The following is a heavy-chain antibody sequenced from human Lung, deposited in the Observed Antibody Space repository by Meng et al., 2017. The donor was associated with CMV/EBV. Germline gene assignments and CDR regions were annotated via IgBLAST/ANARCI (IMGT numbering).Heavy chain of an antibody. CDR3: ARDRADETIFGVVTGFFDR. CDR1: GFRFSDYA. CDR2: MSYDGSDR. Sequence: GGSLRLXXAGSGFRFSDYAVHWVRQASGKGLEWVAVMSYDGSDRYYADSVKGRFAISRDSSKTMIYLQMNSLTPEDTAVYYCARDRADETIFGVVTGFFDRWGQVT. V-gene: IGHV3-30*09. D-gene: IGHD3-3*01. J-gene: IGHJ4*02.